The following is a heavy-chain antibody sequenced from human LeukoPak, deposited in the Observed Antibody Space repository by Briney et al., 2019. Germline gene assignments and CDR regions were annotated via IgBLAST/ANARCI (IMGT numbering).Heavy chain of an antibody. Sequence: SVKVSCKASGGTFSSYAISWVRQAPGQGVEWMGRIIPILGIENYAQKFQGRVTITAIKSTSTAYMELSSLRSEDTAVYYCARTADNYDILTGYYSVLAAFDIWGQGTMVTVSS. V-gene: IGHV1-69*04. D-gene: IGHD3-9*01. CDR3: ARTADNYDILTGYYSVLAAFDI. CDR1: GGTFSSYA. CDR2: IIPILGIE. J-gene: IGHJ3*02.